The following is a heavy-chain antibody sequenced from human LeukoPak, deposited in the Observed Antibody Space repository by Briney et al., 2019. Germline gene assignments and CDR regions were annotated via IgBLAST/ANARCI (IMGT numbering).Heavy chain of an antibody. CDR1: GYSISSGYY. Sequence: PSETLSLTCTVSGYSISSGYYWGWLRQPPGKGLEWIGSIYHSGSTYYNPSLKSRVTISVDTSKNQFSLKLSSVTAADTAVYYCARDNYAYDSSGQLLYSWFDPWGQGTLVTVSS. CDR3: ARDNYAYDSSGQLLYSWFDP. CDR2: IYHSGST. J-gene: IGHJ5*02. V-gene: IGHV4-38-2*02. D-gene: IGHD3-22*01.